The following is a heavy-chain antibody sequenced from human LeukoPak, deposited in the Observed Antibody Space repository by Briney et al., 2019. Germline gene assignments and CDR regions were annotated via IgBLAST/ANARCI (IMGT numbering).Heavy chain of an antibody. Sequence: GGSLRLSCAASGFTFSSYSMNWVRQAPGKGLEWVSAISGSGGSTYYADSVKGRFTITRDNSKNTLYLQMNSLRAEDTAVYYCAKVGCSSTSCYIDQEYFQHWGQGTLVTVSS. CDR1: GFTFSSYS. CDR3: AKVGCSSTSCYIDQEYFQH. CDR2: ISGSGGST. D-gene: IGHD2-2*02. V-gene: IGHV3-23*01. J-gene: IGHJ1*01.